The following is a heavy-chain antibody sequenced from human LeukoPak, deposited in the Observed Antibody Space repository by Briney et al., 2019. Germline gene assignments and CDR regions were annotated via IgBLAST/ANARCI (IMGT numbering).Heavy chain of an antibody. Sequence: GGSLKLSCATSGFTFSPYGMNWVRRAPGKGLEGVAFIRYDGVNKDHADSVKGRFTLSRDNAKNTLYLQMNSLRAEDTAIYYCARGGSSRYTISYWGQGTLVTVSS. D-gene: IGHD6-13*01. CDR1: GFTFSPYG. J-gene: IGHJ4*02. V-gene: IGHV3-30*02. CDR3: ARGGSSRYTISY. CDR2: IRYDGVNK.